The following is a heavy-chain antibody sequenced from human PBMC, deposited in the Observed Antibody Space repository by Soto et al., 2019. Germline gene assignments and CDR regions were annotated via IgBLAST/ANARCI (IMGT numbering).Heavy chain of an antibody. Sequence: ASVKVSCKASGYTFTNYGITWVRQAPGQGLEWMGWISAYNGDTHYTQRLQGRVTMTTDTSTSTAYMELRGLRSDDTAVYYCARGRQLVAYFYYYRNAGEKGTRVTVP. V-gene: IGHV1-18*01. D-gene: IGHD6-6*01. CDR2: ISAYNGDT. CDR1: GYTFTNYG. CDR3: ARGRQLVAYFYYYRNA. J-gene: IGHJ6*03.